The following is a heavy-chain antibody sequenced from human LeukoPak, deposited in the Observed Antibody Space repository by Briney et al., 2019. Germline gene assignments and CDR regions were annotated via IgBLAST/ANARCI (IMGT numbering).Heavy chain of an antibody. J-gene: IGHJ5*02. Sequence: GASVKVSCKASGYTFTRYDINWVRQATGQGLEWMGWMNPNSGNTGYAQEFQGRVTMTRDTSISTAYMELSSLTSEDTAVYYCARRKPTSGAQYWFDPWGQGTLVTVSS. CDR1: GYTFTRYD. D-gene: IGHD3-10*01. CDR3: ARRKPTSGAQYWFDP. V-gene: IGHV1-8*01. CDR2: MNPNSGNT.